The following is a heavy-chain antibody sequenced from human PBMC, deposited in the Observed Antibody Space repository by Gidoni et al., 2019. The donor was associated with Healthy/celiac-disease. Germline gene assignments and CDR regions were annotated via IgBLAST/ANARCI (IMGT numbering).Heavy chain of an antibody. J-gene: IGHJ5*02. CDR1: GESFLVSY. V-gene: IGHV4-34*01. CDR3: ARDRYDYIWGSYRSRGFGNWFDP. D-gene: IGHD3-16*02. Sequence: QVQLHHWCAGRLKTSDTLSLPCAVSGESFLVSYWTWLRQPPVKGLEWIGEINQSGRTNYNPSLKSRVTISVDPSKNQFSLKLSSVTAADTAVYYCARDRYDYIWGSYRSRGFGNWFDPWGQGTLVTVSS. CDR2: INQSGRT.